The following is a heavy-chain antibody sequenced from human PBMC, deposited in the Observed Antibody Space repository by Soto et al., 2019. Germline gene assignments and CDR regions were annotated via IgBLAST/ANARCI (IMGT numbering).Heavy chain of an antibody. J-gene: IGHJ6*02. V-gene: IGHV1-46*01. Sequence: QVQLVQSGAEVKKPGASVKVSCKASGYTFTSYYMHWVRQAPGQGLEWMGIINPSGGSTSYAQKFQGRVTMTGDTSTSTVYMELSSLRSEDTAVYYCARDMVRGVMGYYYGMDVWGQGTTVTVSS. CDR2: INPSGGST. CDR1: GYTFTSYY. CDR3: ARDMVRGVMGYYYGMDV. D-gene: IGHD3-10*01.